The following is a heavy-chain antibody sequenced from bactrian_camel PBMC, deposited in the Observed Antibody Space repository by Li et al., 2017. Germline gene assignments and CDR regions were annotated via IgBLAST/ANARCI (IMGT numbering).Heavy chain of an antibody. J-gene: IGHJ4*01. V-gene: IGHV3S1*01. D-gene: IGHD5*01. CDR1: EYIASFYC. CDR2: LDDNNGRT. Sequence: HVQLVESGGGSVQAGGSLILSCASSEYIASFYCMAWFRQVSGKEREGVATLDDNNGRTHYADSVRGRFTIFKDNAKKTLYLQMNILKPEDTAMYYCAADDGPMWIGYGGVYRYQGQGTQVTVS.